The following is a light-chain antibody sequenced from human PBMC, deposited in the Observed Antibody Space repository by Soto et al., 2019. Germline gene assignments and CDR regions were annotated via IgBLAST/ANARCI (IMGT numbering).Light chain of an antibody. CDR1: QSVRSW. CDR2: DAS. V-gene: IGKV1-5*01. Sequence: DIQMTQSPSTLSASVGDGVTITCRASQSVRSWLAWYQQKPGRAPKFLIYDASSLESGVPSRFSGSGSGTEFTLTISSLQPDDFATYYCQQYNSYALTFGQGTRLEIK. CDR3: QQYNSYALT. J-gene: IGKJ5*01.